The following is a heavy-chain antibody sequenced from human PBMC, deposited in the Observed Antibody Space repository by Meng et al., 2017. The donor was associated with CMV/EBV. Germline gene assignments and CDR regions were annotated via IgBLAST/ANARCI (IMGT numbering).Heavy chain of an antibody. CDR2: IRYDGSNK. V-gene: IGHV3-30*02. D-gene: IGHD1-26*01. J-gene: IGHJ6*02. Sequence: GESLKISCAASGFTFSSYGMHWVRQAPGKGLEWVAFIRYDGSNKYYADSVKGRFTISRDNSKNTLYLQMHSLRAEDTAVYYCAKHAGSYYSYYYYYGMDVWGQGTTVTVSS. CDR1: GFTFSSYG. CDR3: AKHAGSYYSYYYYYGMDV.